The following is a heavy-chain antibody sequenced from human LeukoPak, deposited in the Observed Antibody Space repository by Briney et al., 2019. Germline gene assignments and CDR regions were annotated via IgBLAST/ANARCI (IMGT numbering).Heavy chain of an antibody. Sequence: GGSLRLSCAASGFTFSSYGMHWVRQAPGKGLEWVAVISYDGSNKYYADSVKGRFTISRDNSKNTLYLQMNSLRAEDTAVYYCAKVRRMATREPAAPIDYWGQGTLVTVSS. V-gene: IGHV3-30*18. J-gene: IGHJ4*02. CDR3: AKVRRMATREPAAPIDY. CDR2: ISYDGSNK. D-gene: IGHD5-24*01. CDR1: GFTFSSYG.